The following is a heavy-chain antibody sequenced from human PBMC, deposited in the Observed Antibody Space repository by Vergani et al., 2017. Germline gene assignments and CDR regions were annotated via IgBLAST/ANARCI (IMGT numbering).Heavy chain of an antibody. CDR1: GFTFSSYE. Sequence: EVQLVESGGGLVQPGGSLRLSCAASGFTFSSYEMNWVRQAPGKGLEWVSYISSSGSTIYYADSVKGRFTLSSDNAKNSLYLQMNSLRAEDTAVYYCARESPLVVPAAIFYYYYGMDVWGQGTTVTVSS. V-gene: IGHV3-48*03. CDR2: ISSSGSTI. J-gene: IGHJ6*02. CDR3: ARESPLVVPAAIFYYYYGMDV. D-gene: IGHD2-2*01.